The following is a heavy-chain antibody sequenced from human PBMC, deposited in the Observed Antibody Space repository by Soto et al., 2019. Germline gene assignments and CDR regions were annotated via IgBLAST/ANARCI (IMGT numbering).Heavy chain of an antibody. CDR1: GYTFTSYD. V-gene: IGHV1-8*01. J-gene: IGHJ4*02. CDR3: ASSIAVAGKDADY. CDR2: MNPNSGNT. D-gene: IGHD6-19*01. Sequence: QVQLVQSGAEVKKPGASVKVSCKASGYTFTSYDINWVRQATGQGLEWMGWMNPNSGNTGYAQKFQGRVTRTSNTSISTAYMELSSLRSEDTAVYYCASSIAVAGKDADYWGQGTLVTVSS.